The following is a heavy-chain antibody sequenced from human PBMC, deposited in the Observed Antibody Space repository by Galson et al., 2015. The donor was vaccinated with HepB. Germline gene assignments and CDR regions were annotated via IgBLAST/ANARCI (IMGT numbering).Heavy chain of an antibody. CDR2: ISGSGGST. Sequence: SLRLSCAASGFTFSSYAMSWVRQAPGKGLEWVSAISGSGGSTYYADSVKGRFTISRDNSKNTLYLQMNSLRAEDTAVYYCAKDNGRVPDTIFGVVMIYFDYWGQGTLVTVSS. CDR1: GFTFSSYA. V-gene: IGHV3-23*01. D-gene: IGHD3-3*01. J-gene: IGHJ4*02. CDR3: AKDNGRVPDTIFGVVMIYFDY.